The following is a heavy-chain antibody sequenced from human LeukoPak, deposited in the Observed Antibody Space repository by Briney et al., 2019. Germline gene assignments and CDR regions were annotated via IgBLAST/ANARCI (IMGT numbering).Heavy chain of an antibody. V-gene: IGHV4-31*03. CDR1: GGSISAGGFY. J-gene: IGHJ4*02. D-gene: IGHD5-18*01. CDR2: IYFSGGT. Sequence: PSQTLSLTCTVSGGSISAGGFYWYWIRQHPRKGLEWIGYIYFSGGTYYNPSLKSRITISLDTSKNQFFLKLSSVTAADTAVYYCATGYNYGSAYWGQGALVTVSS. CDR3: ATGYNYGSAY.